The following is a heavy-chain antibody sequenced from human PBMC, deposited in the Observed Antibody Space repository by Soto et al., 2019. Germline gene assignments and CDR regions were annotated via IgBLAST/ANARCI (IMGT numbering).Heavy chain of an antibody. J-gene: IGHJ4*02. D-gene: IGHD6-6*01. Sequence: GGSLRLSCAASGFTFSSYGMHWVRQAPGKGLEWVAVISYDGSNKYYADSVKGRFTISRDNSKNTLYLQMNSLRAEDTAVYYCAKDKVEYSSSYAFDYWGQGTLVTVSS. CDR1: GFTFSSYG. V-gene: IGHV3-30*18. CDR2: ISYDGSNK. CDR3: AKDKVEYSSSYAFDY.